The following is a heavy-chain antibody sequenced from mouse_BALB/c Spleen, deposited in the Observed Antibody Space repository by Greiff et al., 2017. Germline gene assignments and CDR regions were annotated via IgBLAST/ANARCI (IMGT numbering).Heavy chain of an antibody. CDR1: GFTFSNYW. CDR3: TRPGGNYEDYYAMDY. CDR2: IRLKSNNYAT. V-gene: IGHV6-6*02. J-gene: IGHJ4*01. D-gene: IGHD2-1*01. Sequence: EVQLQESGGGLVQPGGSMKLSCVASGFTFSNYWMNWVRQSPEKGLEWVAEIRLKSNNYATHYAESVKGRFTISRDDSKSSVYLQMNNLRAEDTGIYYCTRPGGNYEDYYAMDYWGQGTSVTVSS.